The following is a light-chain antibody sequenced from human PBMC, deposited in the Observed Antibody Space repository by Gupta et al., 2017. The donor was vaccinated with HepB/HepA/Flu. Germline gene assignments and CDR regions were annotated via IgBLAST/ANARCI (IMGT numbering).Light chain of an antibody. CDR3: QTWDPDIHV. J-gene: IGLJ3*02. V-gene: IGLV4-69*01. CDR1: NGHSGDA. CDR2: LNSDGSY. Sequence: QLVLTQSPSASASLGASVKLTCTLNNGHSGDAIAWHQQQPEKDPRYLMKLNSDGSYTKGDGIPDRFSGSSSGAERYLTISSLQSEVEADYYCQTWDPDIHVFGGGTKLTVL.